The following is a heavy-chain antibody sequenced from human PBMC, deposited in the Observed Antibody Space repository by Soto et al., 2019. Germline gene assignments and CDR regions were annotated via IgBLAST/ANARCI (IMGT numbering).Heavy chain of an antibody. CDR1: GGTFSSYA. CDR3: ARIYYYDSSGSREDYYGMDV. CDR2: IIPIFGTA. J-gene: IGHJ6*02. D-gene: IGHD3-22*01. Sequence: GASVKVSCKASGGTFSSYAISWVRQAPGQGLEWMGGIIPIFGTANYAQKFQGRVTITADKSTSTAYMELSSLRSEDTAVYYCARIYYYDSSGSREDYYGMDVWGQGTTVTVSS. V-gene: IGHV1-69*06.